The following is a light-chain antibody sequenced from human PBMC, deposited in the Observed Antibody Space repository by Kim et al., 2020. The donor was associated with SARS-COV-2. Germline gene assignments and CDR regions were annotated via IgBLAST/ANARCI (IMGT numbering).Light chain of an antibody. CDR2: DAS. J-gene: IGKJ5*01. CDR1: QSVSRY. V-gene: IGKV3-11*01. Sequence: LSPEETATPSGRACQSVSRYLAWDQQKPGQAPRLLIYDASNRATGIPARFSGSGSGTDFTLPISSLEPEDFAVYYCQQRSNWAITFGQGTRLEIK. CDR3: QQRSNWAIT.